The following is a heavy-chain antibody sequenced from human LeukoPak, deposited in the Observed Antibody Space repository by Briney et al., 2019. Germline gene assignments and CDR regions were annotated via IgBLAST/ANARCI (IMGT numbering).Heavy chain of an antibody. Sequence: PGGSLRLSCAASGFTFSSYGMHWVRQAPGKGLEWVAVISYDGSNKYYADSVKGRFTISRDNSKNTLYLQMNSLRAEDTAVYYCAKAAREFRYSSSWSGFDYWGQGTLVTVSS. D-gene: IGHD6-13*01. V-gene: IGHV3-30*18. CDR3: AKAAREFRYSSSWSGFDY. J-gene: IGHJ4*02. CDR1: GFTFSSYG. CDR2: ISYDGSNK.